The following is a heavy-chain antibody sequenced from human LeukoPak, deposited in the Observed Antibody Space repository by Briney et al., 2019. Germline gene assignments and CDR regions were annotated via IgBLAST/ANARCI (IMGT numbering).Heavy chain of an antibody. CDR2: IYSGGST. CDR1: GFTVSSNY. CDR3: ATLSGSYTGYFDY. V-gene: IGHV3-53*01. Sequence: PGGSLRLSCAASGFTVSSNYMSWVRQAPGKGLEWVSVIYSGGSTYYADSVKGRFTISRDNSKNTLYLQMNSLRAEDTAVYYCATLSGSYTGYFDYWGQGTLVTVSS. J-gene: IGHJ4*02. D-gene: IGHD1-26*01.